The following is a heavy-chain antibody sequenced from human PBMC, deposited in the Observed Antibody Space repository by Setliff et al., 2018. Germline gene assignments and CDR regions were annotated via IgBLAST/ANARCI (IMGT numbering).Heavy chain of an antibody. V-gene: IGHV4-34*01. J-gene: IGHJ3*02. CDR2: INHSGSG. Sequence: SETLSLTCNVYGGSFDTYYWSWIRQPPGKGLEWFGEINHSGSGDYNPSFKGRVTISVDTSKKQFSLTLTSVTAADTALYYCRQAVVGRDVFDIWGQGTVGTV. CDR1: GGSFDTYY. D-gene: IGHD1-1*01. CDR3: RQAVVGRDVFDI.